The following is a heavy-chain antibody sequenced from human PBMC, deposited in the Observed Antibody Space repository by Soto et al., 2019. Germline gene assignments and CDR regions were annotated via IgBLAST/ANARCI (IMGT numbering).Heavy chain of an antibody. CDR3: ARRHGGNLDRYYNMDV. J-gene: IGHJ6*02. CDR1: GGVFRTFS. CDR2: IIPIFGTP. V-gene: IGHV1-69*18. Sequence: QVRLVQSEAEVKKPGSSVKVSCKASGGVFRTFSIYWVRQAPGQGLEWMGSIIPIFGTPNYAPRFQARVTISADESTTTAYMEVTSPPSEDTAMYFCARRHGGNLDRYYNMDVWAQGTTVTVSS. D-gene: IGHD4-4*01.